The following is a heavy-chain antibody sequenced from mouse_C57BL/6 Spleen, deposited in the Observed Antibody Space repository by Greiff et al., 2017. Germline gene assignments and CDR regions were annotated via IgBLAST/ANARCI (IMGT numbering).Heavy chain of an antibody. D-gene: IGHD1-1*01. CDR3: AREKAYYYGSSYFDY. J-gene: IGHJ2*01. Sequence: DVHLVESGGGLVKPGGSLKLSCAASGFTFSDYGMHWVRQAPEKGLEWVAYISSGSSTIYYADTVKGRFTISRDNAKNTLFLQMTSLRSEDTAMYYCAREKAYYYGSSYFDYWGQGTTLTVSS. CDR2: ISSGSSTI. V-gene: IGHV5-17*01. CDR1: GFTFSDYG.